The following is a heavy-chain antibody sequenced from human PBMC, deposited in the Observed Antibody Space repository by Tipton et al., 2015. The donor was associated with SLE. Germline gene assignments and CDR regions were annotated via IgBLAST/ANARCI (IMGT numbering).Heavy chain of an antibody. CDR3: AKGKSGSYRDVFNI. Sequence: QSGPEVKKPGEPLKISCKGSGFTFTSYWIGWVRQLPGKGLEWMGIIYPGDSDTRYSLSFQGQVTISADKSITTAYLQWSSLKASDTAMYYCAKGKSGSYRDVFNIWGQGTMVTVSS. D-gene: IGHD3-10*01. J-gene: IGHJ3*02. CDR2: IYPGDSDT. V-gene: IGHV5-51*03. CDR1: GFTFTSYW.